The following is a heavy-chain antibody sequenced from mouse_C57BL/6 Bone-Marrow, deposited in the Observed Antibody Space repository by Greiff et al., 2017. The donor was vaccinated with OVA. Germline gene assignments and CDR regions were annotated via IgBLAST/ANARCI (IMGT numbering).Heavy chain of an antibody. V-gene: IGHV1-50*01. CDR3: ARSANYYGSSYRFDY. CDR1: GYTFTSYW. CDR2: IDPSDSYT. Sequence: VQLQQPGAELVKPGASVKLSCKASGYTFTSYWMQWVKQRPGQGLEWIGEIDPSDSYTNYNQKFKGKATLTVDTSSSTAYMQLSSLTSEDSAVYYCARSANYYGSSYRFDYGGQGTTLTVSS. D-gene: IGHD1-1*01. J-gene: IGHJ2*01.